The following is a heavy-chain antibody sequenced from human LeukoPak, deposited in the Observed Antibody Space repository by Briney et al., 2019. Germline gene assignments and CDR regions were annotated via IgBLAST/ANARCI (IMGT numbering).Heavy chain of an antibody. Sequence: PGGSLRLSCAASGFTFDDYGMSWVRQAPGKGLEWVSGINWNGGSTGYADSVKGRFTISRDNATNSLYLQMNSLRAEDTALYYCARSMAMVRGFDYWGQGTLVTVSS. D-gene: IGHD3-10*01. J-gene: IGHJ4*02. CDR3: ARSMAMVRGFDY. CDR2: INWNGGST. V-gene: IGHV3-20*04. CDR1: GFTFDDYG.